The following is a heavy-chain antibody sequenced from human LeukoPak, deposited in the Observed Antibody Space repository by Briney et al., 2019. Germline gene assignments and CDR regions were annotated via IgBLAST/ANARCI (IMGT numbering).Heavy chain of an antibody. V-gene: IGHV3-48*03. D-gene: IGHD3-16*02. CDR2: ISSSGSIT. J-gene: IGHJ3*02. Sequence: GGSLRLSCAASGFTFSSYEMNWVRQAPGKGLEWVSHISSSGSITYYADSVKGRFTISRDNAKNSLYLQMNSLRAEDTAVYYCARASTSYYDYVWGSYRPENAFDIWGQGTMVTVSS. CDR1: GFTFSSYE. CDR3: ARASTSYYDYVWGSYRPENAFDI.